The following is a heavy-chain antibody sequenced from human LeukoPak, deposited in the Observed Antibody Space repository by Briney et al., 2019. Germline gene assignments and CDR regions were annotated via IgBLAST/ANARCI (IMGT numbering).Heavy chain of an antibody. Sequence: ASVKVSCKASGYTFTGYYMHWVRQAPGQGLEWMGRINPNSGVTNYAQKFQGRVTMARDTSISTACMELSRLRSDDTAVYYCARDPYDSSAHWGQGTLVTVSS. CDR3: ARDPYDSSAH. J-gene: IGHJ4*02. V-gene: IGHV1-2*06. CDR2: INPNSGVT. CDR1: GYTFTGYY. D-gene: IGHD3-22*01.